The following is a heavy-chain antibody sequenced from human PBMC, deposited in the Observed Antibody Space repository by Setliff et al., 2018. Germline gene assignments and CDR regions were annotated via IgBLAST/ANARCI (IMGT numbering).Heavy chain of an antibody. CDR1: GYSISSGYY. CDR3: ARHVLGYGSSYNWFDP. D-gene: IGHD6-6*01. J-gene: IGHJ5*02. V-gene: IGHV4-38-2*01. Sequence: SETLSLTCAVSGYSISSGYYWGWIRQPPGKGLEWIGSIYHSGSTYYNPSLKSRVTISVDTSKNQFSLKLSSVTAADTAVYYCARHVLGYGSSYNWFDPWG. CDR2: IYHSGST.